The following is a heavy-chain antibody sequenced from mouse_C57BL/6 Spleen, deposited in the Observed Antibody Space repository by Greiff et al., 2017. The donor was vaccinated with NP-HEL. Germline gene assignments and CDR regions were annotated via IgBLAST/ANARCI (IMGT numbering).Heavy chain of an antibody. CDR1: GFNIKDYY. CDR3: AYYGNSWYFDV. D-gene: IGHD2-1*01. J-gene: IGHJ1*03. V-gene: IGHV14-2*01. Sequence: EVQLQESGAELVKPGASVKLSCTASGFNIKDYYMHWVKQRTEQGLEWIGRIDPEDGDTKYAPKFQGKATITADTSSNTAYLQLSSLTSEDTAVYYCAYYGNSWYFDVWGTGTTVTVSS. CDR2: IDPEDGDT.